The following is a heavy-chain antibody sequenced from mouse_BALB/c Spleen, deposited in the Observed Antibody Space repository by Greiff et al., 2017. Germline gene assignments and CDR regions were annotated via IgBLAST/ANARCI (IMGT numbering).Heavy chain of an antibody. CDR1: GFTFSSYA. Sequence: EVKLVESGGGLVQPGGSRKLSCAASGFTFSSYAMSWVRQTPEKRLEWVASISSGGSTYYPDSVKGRFTISRDNARNILYLQMSSLRSEDTAMYYCAEVRRGFAYWGQGTLVTVSA. V-gene: IGHV5-6-5*01. D-gene: IGHD2-14*01. J-gene: IGHJ3*01. CDR3: AEVRRGFAY. CDR2: ISSGGST.